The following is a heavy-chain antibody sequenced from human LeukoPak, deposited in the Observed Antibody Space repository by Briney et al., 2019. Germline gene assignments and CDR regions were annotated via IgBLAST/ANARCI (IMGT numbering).Heavy chain of an antibody. J-gene: IGHJ4*02. CDR1: GFTLSTYA. V-gene: IGHV3-23*01. CDR2: MSGSTGST. D-gene: IGHD3-22*01. CDR3: AKDKSYYDSSGHFDY. Sequence: GGSLRLSCSASGFTLSTYAMSRVRQAPGKGLEWVSGMSGSTGSTFYADSVKGRFTISRDNSRNTLHLQMNSLRAEDTAVYYCAKDKSYYDSSGHFDYWGQGTLVTVSS.